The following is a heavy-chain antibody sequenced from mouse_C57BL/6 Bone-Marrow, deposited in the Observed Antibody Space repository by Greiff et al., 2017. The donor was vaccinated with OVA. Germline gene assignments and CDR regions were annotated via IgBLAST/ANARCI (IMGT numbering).Heavy chain of an antibody. CDR1: GFSLTSYG. Sequence: VQLVESGPGLVQPSQSLSITCTVSGFSLTSYGVHWVRQSPGKGLEWLGVIWSGGSTDYNAAFISRLSISKDNSKSQVFFKMNSLQADDTAIYYCAPDGKKGYYAMDYWGQGTSVTVSS. CDR2: IWSGGST. J-gene: IGHJ4*01. D-gene: IGHD2-1*01. V-gene: IGHV2-2*01. CDR3: APDGKKGYYAMDY.